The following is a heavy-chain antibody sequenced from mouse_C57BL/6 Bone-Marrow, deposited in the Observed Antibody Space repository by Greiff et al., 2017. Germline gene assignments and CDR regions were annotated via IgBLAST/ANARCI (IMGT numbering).Heavy chain of an antibody. CDR2: ISGGGGNT. D-gene: IGHD6-1*01. CDR3: ARTGLKSSWFAY. CDR1: GFTFSSYT. V-gene: IGHV5-9*01. J-gene: IGHJ3*01. Sequence: EVMLVESGGGLVKPGGSLKLSCAASGFTFSSYTMSWVRQTPEKRLEWVATISGGGGNTYYPDSVKGRFTISRDNAKNTLYLQMSSLRSEDTALYYCARTGLKSSWFAYWGQGTLVTVSA.